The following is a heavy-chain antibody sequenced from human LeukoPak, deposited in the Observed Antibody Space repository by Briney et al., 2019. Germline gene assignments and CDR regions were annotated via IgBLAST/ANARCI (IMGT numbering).Heavy chain of an antibody. CDR3: AREGDGYRGNSRAFDP. CDR2: INPNSGGT. J-gene: IGHJ5*02. Sequence: GASVKVSCKASGYTFTGYYMHWVRQAPGQGLEWMGWINPNSGGTNYAQKFQGRVTMTRDTSISTAYMELRSLRSDDTAVYYCAREGDGYRGNSRAFDPWGQGTLVTVSS. V-gene: IGHV1-2*02. CDR1: GYTFTGYY. D-gene: IGHD5-24*01.